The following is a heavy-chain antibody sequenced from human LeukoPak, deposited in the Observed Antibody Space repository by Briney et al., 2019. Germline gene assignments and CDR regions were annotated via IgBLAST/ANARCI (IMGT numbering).Heavy chain of an antibody. D-gene: IGHD2-8*02. V-gene: IGHV3-48*01. CDR3: ARDSRSHCGTDAWYGPYLDY. CDR2: IRSSSTTI. Sequence: GGSLRLSCEASGFSFNAYSMRWLRQAPGKGREWISYIRSSSTTIDYADYVKGRFTISRDKAADSMDLQMNSLRVKDTDEYLCARDSRSHCGTDAWYGPYLDYWGQGTLVGVSS. J-gene: IGHJ4*02. CDR1: GFSFNAYS.